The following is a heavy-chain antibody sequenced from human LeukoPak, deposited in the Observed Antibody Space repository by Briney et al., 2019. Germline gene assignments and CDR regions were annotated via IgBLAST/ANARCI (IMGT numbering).Heavy chain of an antibody. CDR2: INWNGGST. Sequence: GGSLRLSCAASGFTFDDYGMSWVRQAPGKGLEWVSGINWNGGSTGYADSVKGRFTISRDNAKNSLYLQMNSLRADDTALYYCARRGDSSGYTWYYFDYWGQGTLVTVSS. CDR3: ARRGDSSGYTWYYFDY. V-gene: IGHV3-20*04. J-gene: IGHJ4*02. CDR1: GFTFDDYG. D-gene: IGHD3-22*01.